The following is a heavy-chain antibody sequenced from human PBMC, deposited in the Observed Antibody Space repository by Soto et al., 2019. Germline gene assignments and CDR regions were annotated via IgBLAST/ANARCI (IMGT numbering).Heavy chain of an antibody. J-gene: IGHJ6*02. Sequence: VSVKVSCKASGYTFTSYGISWVRQAPGQGLEWMGWISAYNGNTNYAQKFQGRLTITRDTPASTAYMELSSLRSEDTAVYYCARGSQGSSSLLASYYYGMDVWGQGTTVTVSS. CDR3: ARGSQGSSSLLASYYYGMDV. D-gene: IGHD3-10*01. V-gene: IGHV1-18*01. CDR2: ISAYNGNT. CDR1: GYTFTSYG.